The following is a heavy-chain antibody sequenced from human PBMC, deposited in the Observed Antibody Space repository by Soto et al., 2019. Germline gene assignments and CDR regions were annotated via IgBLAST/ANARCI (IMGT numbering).Heavy chain of an antibody. V-gene: IGHV4-30-4*01. D-gene: IGHD3-16*01. Sequence: QVQLQESGPGLVKPSQTLSLTCTVSGGSISSGDYYWSWIRQPPGKGLEWIGYIYYSGSTYYNPSLKSRVTISVDTSKNQCSLKLSSVPAADTAVYHCARASGGMGYFDLWGRGTLVTVSS. CDR2: IYYSGST. CDR1: GGSISSGDYY. J-gene: IGHJ2*01. CDR3: ARASGGMGYFDL.